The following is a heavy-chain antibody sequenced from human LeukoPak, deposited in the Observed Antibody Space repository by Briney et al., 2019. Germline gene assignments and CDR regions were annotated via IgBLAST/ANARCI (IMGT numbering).Heavy chain of an antibody. Sequence: SVKVSCKASGGTFSSYAISWVRQAPGQGLEWMGRIIPILGIANYAQKFQGRVTITADKSTSTAYMELSGLRSEDTAVYYCAARITMVRGVITPFDPWGQGTLVTVSS. D-gene: IGHD3-10*01. CDR1: GGTFSSYA. CDR3: AARITMVRGVITPFDP. CDR2: IIPILGIA. V-gene: IGHV1-69*04. J-gene: IGHJ5*02.